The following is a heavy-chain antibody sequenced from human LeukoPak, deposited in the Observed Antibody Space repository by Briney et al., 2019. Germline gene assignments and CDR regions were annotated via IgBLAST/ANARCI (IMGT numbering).Heavy chain of an antibody. J-gene: IGHJ5*02. D-gene: IGHD6-19*01. V-gene: IGHV3-74*01. CDR2: MNSDGSST. CDR3: ARALAVAGTGGFDP. Sequence: PGGSLRLSCAASGFTFSNYWMHWVRQAPGKGLVWVSRMNSDGSSTSYADSVKGRFTISRDNAKNTLYLQMNSLRAEDTAVYYCARALAVAGTGGFDPWGQGTRVTVSS. CDR1: GFTFSNYW.